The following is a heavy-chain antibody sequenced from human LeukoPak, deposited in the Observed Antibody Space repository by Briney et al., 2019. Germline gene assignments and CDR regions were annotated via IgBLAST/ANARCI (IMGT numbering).Heavy chain of an antibody. Sequence: GGSLRLSCAASGFTFSSSAMSWARQAPGKGLEWVSAISNNGGYTYYADSVQGRFTISRDNSKSTLCLQMNSLRAGDTAVYYCAKQLGYCSDGSCYFPYWGQGTLVTVSS. CDR3: AKQLGYCSDGSCYFPY. CDR1: GFTFSSSA. J-gene: IGHJ4*02. CDR2: ISNNGGYT. V-gene: IGHV3-23*01. D-gene: IGHD2-15*01.